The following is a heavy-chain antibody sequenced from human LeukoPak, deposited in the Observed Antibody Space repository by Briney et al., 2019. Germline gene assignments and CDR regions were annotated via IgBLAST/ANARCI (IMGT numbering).Heavy chain of an antibody. CDR3: ARREGVLIGTSYYYYMDV. Sequence: RASVKVSCKASGYTFTSYDINWVRQATGQGLEWMGWINPNSGGTNYAQKFQGRVTMTRDTSISTAYMELSSLTSDDTAVYFCARREGVLIGTSYYYYMDVWGKGTTVIVSS. J-gene: IGHJ6*03. V-gene: IGHV1-2*02. D-gene: IGHD3-10*01. CDR2: INPNSGGT. CDR1: GYTFTSYD.